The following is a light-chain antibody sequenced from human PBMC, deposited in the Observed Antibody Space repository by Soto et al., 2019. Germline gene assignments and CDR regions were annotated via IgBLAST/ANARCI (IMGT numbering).Light chain of an antibody. CDR3: QQYYTDPT. J-gene: IGKJ5*01. CDR1: QSVSNN. Sequence: EIVLAQSPATLCLSPGERVTLSCRASQSVSNNLVWYQQKPGQAPRLLIYDVSNRASGIPARFSGSGSGTDFTLTISRLEAEDVAIYYCQQYYTDPTFGRGTRLEIK. CDR2: DVS. V-gene: IGKV3-11*01.